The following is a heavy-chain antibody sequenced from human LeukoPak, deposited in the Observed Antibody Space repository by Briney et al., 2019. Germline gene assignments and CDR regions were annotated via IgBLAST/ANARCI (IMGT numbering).Heavy chain of an antibody. CDR1: GGTFSSYA. Sequence: SVKASCKASGGTFSSYAISWVRQAPGQGLEWMGGIIPIFGTANYAQKFQGRVTITADESTSTAYMELSSLRSEDTAVYYCASNLAAADPYYYGMDVWGQGTTVTVSS. D-gene: IGHD6-13*01. CDR2: IIPIFGTA. J-gene: IGHJ6*02. V-gene: IGHV1-69*01. CDR3: ASNLAAADPYYYGMDV.